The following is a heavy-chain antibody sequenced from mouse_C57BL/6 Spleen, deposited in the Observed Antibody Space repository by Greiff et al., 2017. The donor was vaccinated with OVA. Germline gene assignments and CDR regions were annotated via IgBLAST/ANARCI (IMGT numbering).Heavy chain of an antibody. Sequence: EVKLVESGEGLVKPGGSLKLSCAASGFTFSSYAMSWVRQTPEKRLEWVAYISSGGDYIYYADTVKGRFTISRDNARNTLYLQMSSLKSEDTAMYYCTRDPNYYGSSYPYAMDYWGQGTSVTVSS. J-gene: IGHJ4*01. CDR3: TRDPNYYGSSYPYAMDY. CDR2: ISSGGDYI. D-gene: IGHD1-1*01. CDR1: GFTFSSYA. V-gene: IGHV5-9-1*02.